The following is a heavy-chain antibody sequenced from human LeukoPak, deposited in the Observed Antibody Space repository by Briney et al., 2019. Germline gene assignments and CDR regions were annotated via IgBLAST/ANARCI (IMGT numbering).Heavy chain of an antibody. CDR3: AKGGSGTYYDRFDC. Sequence: GGSLRLSCAASGFTFSTYVVGWVRQAPGKGLEWVSVISTTGDKTFYADSVKGRFTISRDNSKNTLPLQMNSLRVEDTAIYYCAKGGSGTYYDRFDCWGQGTLVTVSS. CDR1: GFTFSTYV. J-gene: IGHJ4*02. V-gene: IGHV3-23*01. CDR2: ISTTGDKT. D-gene: IGHD1-26*01.